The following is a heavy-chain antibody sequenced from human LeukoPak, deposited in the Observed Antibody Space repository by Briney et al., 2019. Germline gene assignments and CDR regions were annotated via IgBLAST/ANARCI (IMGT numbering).Heavy chain of an antibody. Sequence: SETLSLTCTVSGGSISSGSYFWSWIRQPAGKGLEWIGRINTSGSTNYNPSLKSRVTMSVDTSKNQFSLKLNSVTAAETAVYYCARQIAVAGKGPWEVDYWGQGTLVTVSS. D-gene: IGHD6-19*01. CDR1: GGSISSGSYF. J-gene: IGHJ4*02. V-gene: IGHV4-61*02. CDR3: ARQIAVAGKGPWEVDY. CDR2: INTSGST.